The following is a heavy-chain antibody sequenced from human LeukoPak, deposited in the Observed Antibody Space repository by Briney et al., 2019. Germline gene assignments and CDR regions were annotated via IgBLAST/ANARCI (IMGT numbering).Heavy chain of an antibody. CDR2: INHSGST. CDR3: ARGLNSCYVRL. V-gene: IGHV4-34*01. CDR1: GGSFSGYY. J-gene: IGHJ4*02. D-gene: IGHD5-12*01. Sequence: SETLSLTCAVYGGSFSGYYWSWIRQPPGKGLEWIGEINHSGSTNYNPSLKSRVTISVDTSKNQFSLKLSSVTAADTAVYYCARGLNSCYVRLWGQGTLVTVSS.